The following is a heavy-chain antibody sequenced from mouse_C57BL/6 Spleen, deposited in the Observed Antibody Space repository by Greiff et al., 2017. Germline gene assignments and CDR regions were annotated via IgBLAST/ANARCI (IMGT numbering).Heavy chain of an antibody. CDR2: INPNYGTT. CDR3: ARRGYGSSYGYFDV. V-gene: IGHV1-39*01. CDR1: GYSFTDYN. J-gene: IGHJ1*03. Sequence: LVESGPELVKPGASVKISCKASGYSFTDYNMNWVQQSNGKSLEWIGVINPNYGTTSYNQTFKGKATLTVDQSSSTAYMQLNSLTSEDSAVYYCARRGYGSSYGYFDVWGTGTTVTVSA. D-gene: IGHD1-1*01.